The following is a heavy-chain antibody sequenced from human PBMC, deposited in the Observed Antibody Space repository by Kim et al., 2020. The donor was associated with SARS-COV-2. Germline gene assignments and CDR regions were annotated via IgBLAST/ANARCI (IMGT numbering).Heavy chain of an antibody. CDR2: IKQDGSEK. V-gene: IGHV3-7*01. D-gene: IGHD3-22*01. CDR1: GFTFSSYW. J-gene: IGHJ4*02. Sequence: GGSLRLSCAASGFTFSSYWMSWVRQAPGKGLEWVANIKQDGSEKYYVDSVKGRFTISRDNAKNSLYLQMNSLRAEDTAVYYCAREGVYYDSSGYSYWGQGTLVTVSS. CDR3: AREGVYYDSSGYSY.